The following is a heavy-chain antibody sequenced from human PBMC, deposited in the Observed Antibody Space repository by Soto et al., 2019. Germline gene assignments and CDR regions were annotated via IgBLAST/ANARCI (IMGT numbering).Heavy chain of an antibody. Sequence: EVQLVQSGAEEKKHGESLKISCKGSGYSFTTYWIGWVRQMPGKGLEWMGIIYPGDSDTRYSPSFQGQVIISADRSINTADLQWSSLKASDSAMYFCARQGGPYDRGDYWGQGTLVTVSS. D-gene: IGHD3-22*01. CDR3: ARQGGPYDRGDY. V-gene: IGHV5-51*01. J-gene: IGHJ4*02. CDR1: GYSFTTYW. CDR2: IYPGDSDT.